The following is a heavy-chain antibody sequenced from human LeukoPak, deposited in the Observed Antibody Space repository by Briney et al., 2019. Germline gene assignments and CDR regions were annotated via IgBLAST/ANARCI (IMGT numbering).Heavy chain of an antibody. D-gene: IGHD6-13*01. J-gene: IGHJ4*02. V-gene: IGHV1-18*01. Sequence: GASVKVSCKASGYTFSSYGISWVRQAPGQGLEWMGWISAYNGNTNYAQKLQGRVTMTTDTSTSTAYMELRSLRSDDTAVYYCARVLAAGSLYYFDYWGQGTLVTVSS. CDR1: GYTFSSYG. CDR3: ARVLAAGSLYYFDY. CDR2: ISAYNGNT.